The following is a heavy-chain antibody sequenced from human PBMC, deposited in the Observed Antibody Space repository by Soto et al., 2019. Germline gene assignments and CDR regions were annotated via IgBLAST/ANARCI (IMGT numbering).Heavy chain of an antibody. D-gene: IGHD3-22*01. CDR1: GYTFTSYA. V-gene: IGHV1-3*01. J-gene: IGHJ4*02. Sequence: QVQLVQSGAEVKKPGASVKVSCKASGYTFTSYAMHWVRQAPGQRLEWMGWINAGNGNTKYSQKFQGRVTITRDTAASTAYIELSSLRSEDTAVYYCAKDYYDSSGYYPPALLFDYWGQGTLVTVSS. CDR3: AKDYYDSSGYYPPALLFDY. CDR2: INAGNGNT.